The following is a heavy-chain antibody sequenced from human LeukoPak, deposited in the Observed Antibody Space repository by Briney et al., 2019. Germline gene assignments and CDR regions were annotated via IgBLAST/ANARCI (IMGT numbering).Heavy chain of an antibody. CDR1: GFTLSNYW. Sequence: GSLRLSCSASGFTLSNYWMSWVRQAPGKGLEWVANIKQDESEKYYVDSVKGRFTITRDNAKSSLYLQMNGLRAEDTAVYYCARALDSSSSRYQAFEEWGQGTLVTVSS. D-gene: IGHD2-2*01. J-gene: IGHJ4*02. CDR2: IKQDESEK. V-gene: IGHV3-7*01. CDR3: ARALDSSSSRYQAFEE.